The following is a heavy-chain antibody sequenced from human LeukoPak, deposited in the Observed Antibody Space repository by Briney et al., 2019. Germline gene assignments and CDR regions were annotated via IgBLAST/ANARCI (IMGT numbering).Heavy chain of an antibody. CDR3: ARVGAAGRYYGMDV. D-gene: IGHD6-25*01. CDR2: IHYSASI. Sequence: SETLSLTCTVSGGSMSNYYISNYYWSWIRQPPGEGVEWIGYIHYSASINYNPSLKSRVTISVDTSKNQLSLKLTSVTAADTAVYYCARVGAAGRYYGMDVWGKGTTVTVFS. CDR1: GGSMSNYYISNYY. V-gene: IGHV4-61*01. J-gene: IGHJ6*04.